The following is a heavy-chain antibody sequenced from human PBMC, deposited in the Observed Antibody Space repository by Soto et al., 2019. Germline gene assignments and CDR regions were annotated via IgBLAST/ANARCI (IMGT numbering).Heavy chain of an antibody. J-gene: IGHJ4*02. CDR2: ISAYNGNT. D-gene: IGHD3-9*01. CDR3: ARDGVPHPLRYFDWTQNFFDY. V-gene: IGHV1-18*01. Sequence: ASVKVSCKASGYTFTSYGISWVRQAPGQGLEWMGWISAYNGNTNYAQKLQGRVTMTTDTSTSTAYMELRSLRSDDTAVYYCARDGVPHPLRYFDWTQNFFDYWGQGTLVTVSS. CDR1: GYTFTSYG.